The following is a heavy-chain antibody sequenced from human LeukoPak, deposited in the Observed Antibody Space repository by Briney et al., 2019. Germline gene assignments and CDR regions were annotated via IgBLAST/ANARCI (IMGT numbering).Heavy chain of an antibody. Sequence: GGSLRLSCAASGFTFHYFGINWVRQAPGKGLEWVSYISSSGSTIYYADSVKGRFTISRDNAKNSLYLQMNSLRAEDTAVYYCAELGITMIGGVWGKGTTVTISS. J-gene: IGHJ6*04. CDR1: GFTFHYFG. V-gene: IGHV3-48*04. CDR3: AELGITMIGGV. D-gene: IGHD3-10*02. CDR2: ISSSGSTI.